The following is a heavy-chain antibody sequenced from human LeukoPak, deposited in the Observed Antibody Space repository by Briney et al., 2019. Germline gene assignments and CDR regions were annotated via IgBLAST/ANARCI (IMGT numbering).Heavy chain of an antibody. D-gene: IGHD3-3*01. CDR3: ARDQRITIFGVVKNSIDY. V-gene: IGHV3-7*01. CDR1: GFTFSSYW. J-gene: IGHJ4*02. CDR2: IKQDGSEK. Sequence: PGGSLRLSCAASGFTFSSYWMSWVRQAPGKGLEWVANIKQDGSEKYYVDSVKGRFTISRDNAMNSLYLQMNSLRAEDTAVYYCARDQRITIFGVVKNSIDYWGQGTLVTVSS.